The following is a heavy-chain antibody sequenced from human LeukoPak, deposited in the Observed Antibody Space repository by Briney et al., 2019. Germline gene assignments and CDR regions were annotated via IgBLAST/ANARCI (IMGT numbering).Heavy chain of an antibody. CDR2: INPNSGGT. V-gene: IGHV1-2*02. CDR1: GYTFTGYY. J-gene: IGHJ6*02. Sequence: GASVKVSCKASGYTFTGYYMHWVRQAPGQGLEWMGWINPNSGGTNYAQKFQGRVTMTRDTSISTAYMELSRLRSDDTAVYYCARGRVVVPAAMFYYYGMDVWGQGTTVTVSS. D-gene: IGHD2-2*01. CDR3: ARGRVVVPAAMFYYYGMDV.